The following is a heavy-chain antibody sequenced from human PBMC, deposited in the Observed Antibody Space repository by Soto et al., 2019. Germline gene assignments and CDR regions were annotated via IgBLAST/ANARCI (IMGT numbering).Heavy chain of an antibody. CDR2: ISYDGSNK. V-gene: IGHV3-30*18. Sequence: GGSLRLSCAASGFTFSSYGMHWVRKAPGKGLEWVALISYDGSNKYYADSVKGRFTISRDNSKNTLYLQMNSLRAEDTAVYYCAKEDYDILTGYNPYFDYWGQGTLVTVSS. D-gene: IGHD3-9*01. CDR1: GFTFSSYG. CDR3: AKEDYDILTGYNPYFDY. J-gene: IGHJ4*02.